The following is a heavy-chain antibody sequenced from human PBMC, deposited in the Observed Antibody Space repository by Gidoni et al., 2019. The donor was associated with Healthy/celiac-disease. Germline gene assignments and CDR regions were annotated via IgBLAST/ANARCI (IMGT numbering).Heavy chain of an antibody. CDR1: GGSFSGYY. Sequence: QVQLQQWGAALFKPSETLSLTCAVYGGSFSGYYWSWIRQPPGKGLEWIGEINHSGSTNYNPSLKSRVTISVDTSKNQFSLKLSSVTAADTAVYYCARRGGYITADNWFDPWGQGTLVTVSS. J-gene: IGHJ5*02. CDR2: INHSGST. D-gene: IGHD3-3*01. V-gene: IGHV4-34*01. CDR3: ARRGGYITADNWFDP.